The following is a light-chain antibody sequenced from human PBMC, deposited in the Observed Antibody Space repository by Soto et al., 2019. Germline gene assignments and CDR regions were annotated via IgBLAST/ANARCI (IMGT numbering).Light chain of an antibody. J-gene: IGKJ4*01. CDR1: RNIHNW. CDR2: AAS. Sequence: DIQMTQSPSSVSASVGDRVTITCRASRNIHNWLDWYQQKPGKAPNLLIYAASSLQGGVPSRFSGSGSGTDFTLSISSLRPEDFATYFCQQVASFPLTFGGGTKVEIE. CDR3: QQVASFPLT. V-gene: IGKV1D-12*01.